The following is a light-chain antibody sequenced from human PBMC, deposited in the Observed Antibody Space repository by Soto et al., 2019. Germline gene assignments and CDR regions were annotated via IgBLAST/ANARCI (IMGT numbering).Light chain of an antibody. J-gene: IGLJ1*01. CDR1: SSNIGAGYD. CDR3: QSYDSNLSGFYV. Sequence: QSVLTQPPSVSGAPGQRVTISCTGSSSNIGAGYDVHWYQQLPGTAPKLLIYGNSNRPSGVPDRFSGSKSGTSASLAITGLQAEDEADYYCQSYDSNLSGFYVFGTGTKLTAL. V-gene: IGLV1-40*01. CDR2: GNS.